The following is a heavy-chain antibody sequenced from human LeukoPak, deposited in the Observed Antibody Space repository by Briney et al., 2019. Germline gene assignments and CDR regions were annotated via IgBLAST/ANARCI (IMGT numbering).Heavy chain of an antibody. CDR1: GYTFTSYD. V-gene: IGHV1-8*01. CDR3: AIPDRIVGATAGAFDI. CDR2: MNPNSGNT. D-gene: IGHD1-26*01. J-gene: IGHJ3*02. Sequence: ASVKVSCKASGYTFTSYDINWVRQATGQGLEWMGWMNPNSGNTGYAQKFQGRVTMTRNTSISTAYMELSSLRSEDTAVYYCAIPDRIVGATAGAFDIWGQGTMVPVSS.